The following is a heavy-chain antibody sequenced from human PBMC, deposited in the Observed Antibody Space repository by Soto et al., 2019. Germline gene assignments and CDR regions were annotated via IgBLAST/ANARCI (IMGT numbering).Heavy chain of an antibody. D-gene: IGHD3-3*01. Sequence: QVQLVESGGGVVQPGRSLRLSCAASGFTFSSYGMHWVRQAPGKGLEWVAVIWYDGSNKYYADSVKGRFTISRDNSKNTLYLQMNSLRAEDTAVYYCAKTIFGVETGYFDYWRQGTLVTVSS. CDR2: IWYDGSNK. CDR3: AKTIFGVETGYFDY. J-gene: IGHJ4*02. V-gene: IGHV3-33*06. CDR1: GFTFSSYG.